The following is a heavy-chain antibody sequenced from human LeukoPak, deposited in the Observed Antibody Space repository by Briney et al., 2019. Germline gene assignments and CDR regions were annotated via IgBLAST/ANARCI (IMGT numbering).Heavy chain of an antibody. J-gene: IGHJ4*02. CDR1: GFTFAKYA. D-gene: IGHD3-3*01. CDR2: VSGSGGFT. CDR3: AKDPYSDFWSGYYFFDY. Sequence: PGGSLRLSCAASGFTFAKYAMSWVRQAPGKGLEWVSGVSGSGGFTYYADSVKGRFTISRDNSKNTLYMQMSSLRAEDTALYYCAKDPYSDFWSGYYFFDYWGRGNLATVSS. V-gene: IGHV3-23*01.